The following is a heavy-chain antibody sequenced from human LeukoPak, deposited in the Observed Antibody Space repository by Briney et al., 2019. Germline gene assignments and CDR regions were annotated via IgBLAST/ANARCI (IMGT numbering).Heavy chain of an antibody. J-gene: IGHJ5*02. Sequence: PSETLSLTCAVYGGSFSGYYWSWIRQPPGRGLEWIGEINHSGSTNYNPSLKRRVTISVDTSKNQLSLTLRFVAAADTAVYYCASGGDYGGNSYLWGQGALVTVSS. V-gene: IGHV4-34*01. CDR2: INHSGST. CDR3: ASGGDYGGNSYL. CDR1: GGSFSGYY. D-gene: IGHD4-23*01.